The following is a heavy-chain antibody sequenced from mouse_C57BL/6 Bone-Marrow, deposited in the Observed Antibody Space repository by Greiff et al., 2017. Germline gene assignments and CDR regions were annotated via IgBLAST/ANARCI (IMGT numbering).Heavy chain of an antibody. D-gene: IGHD2-5*01. Sequence: VQLQQSGAELVKPGASVKISCKASGYTFTDYYINWVKQRPGQGLEWIGKIGPGSGSTYYNEKFKGQSTLTADKSSSTAYMQLSSLTSEDSAVYFCARPYYSNSWFAYWGQWTLVTVSA. CDR3: ARPYYSNSWFAY. V-gene: IGHV1-77*01. CDR2: IGPGSGST. J-gene: IGHJ3*01. CDR1: GYTFTDYY.